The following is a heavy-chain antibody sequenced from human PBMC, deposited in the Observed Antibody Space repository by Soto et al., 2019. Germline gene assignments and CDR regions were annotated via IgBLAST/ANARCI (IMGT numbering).Heavy chain of an antibody. CDR3: ARPKGSYSSGYYYFDY. CDR1: GGTFSTYA. J-gene: IGHJ4*02. V-gene: IGHV1-69*13. D-gene: IGHD6-19*01. Sequence: SVKVSCXTSGGTFSTYAIYWVRQAPGQGLEWMGAIIPLFGTADYAQKFQGRVTITADESTSTASMELSSLRSEDTAVYYCARPKGSYSSGYYYFDYWGQGTLVTVSS. CDR2: IIPLFGTA.